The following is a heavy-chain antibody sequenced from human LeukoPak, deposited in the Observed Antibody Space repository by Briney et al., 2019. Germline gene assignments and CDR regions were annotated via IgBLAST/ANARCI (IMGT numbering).Heavy chain of an antibody. CDR1: GYTFSDSV. D-gene: IGHD3-22*01. CDR2: ISRDRGFE. J-gene: IGHJ3*01. CDR3: ARLGHTSGHAPAFDV. V-gene: IGHV3-30*03. Sequence: GTPLKLSCEASGYTFSDSVMHWVRQAPGPGLEWMAGISRDRGFENYLETVKGRFTISRDTSKNMSYVQLNSLRSEDTSVYYCARLGHTSGHAPAFDVWGQGTMVTVSS.